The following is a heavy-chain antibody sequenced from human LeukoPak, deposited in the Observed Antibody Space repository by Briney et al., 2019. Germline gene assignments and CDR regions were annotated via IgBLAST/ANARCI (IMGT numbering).Heavy chain of an antibody. CDR2: IYYSGST. CDR1: GFSFSSYW. CDR3: ARFLRNYYYYYMDV. V-gene: IGHV4-39*07. J-gene: IGHJ6*03. Sequence: GSLRLSCAASGFSFSSYWMSWVRQPPGKGLEWTGSIYYSGSTYYNPSLKSRVTISVDTSKNQFSLKLSSVTAADTAVYYCARFLRNYYYYYMDVWGKGTTVTVSS. D-gene: IGHD3-3*01.